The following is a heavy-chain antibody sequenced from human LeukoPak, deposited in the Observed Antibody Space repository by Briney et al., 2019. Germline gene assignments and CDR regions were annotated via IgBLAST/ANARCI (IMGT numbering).Heavy chain of an antibody. J-gene: IGHJ6*03. CDR1: GFTFSSYA. D-gene: IGHD2-15*01. Sequence: PGRSLRPSCAASGFTFSSYAMSWVRQAPGKGLEWVSGISGSGYTTYYADSAKGGFTISRDNSKNTLYLQMNGLRAEDTAVYYCAKIAAGDLYCSGGSCSYYYMDVWGKGTTVTVSS. V-gene: IGHV3-23*01. CDR2: ISGSGYTT. CDR3: AKIAAGDLYCSGGSCSYYYMDV.